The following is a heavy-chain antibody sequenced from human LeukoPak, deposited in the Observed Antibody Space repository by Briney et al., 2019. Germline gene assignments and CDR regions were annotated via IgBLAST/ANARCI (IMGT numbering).Heavy chain of an antibody. Sequence: ASVKVSCKASGYTFTSYYMHWVRQAPGQGLEWMGIINPSGGSTSYAQKFQGRVTMTRDTSTSTVYMELSGLRSEDTAVYYCARAYYDSSGYGYFDYWGQGTLVTVPS. CDR1: GYTFTSYY. CDR2: INPSGGST. CDR3: ARAYYDSSGYGYFDY. V-gene: IGHV1-46*01. D-gene: IGHD3-22*01. J-gene: IGHJ4*02.